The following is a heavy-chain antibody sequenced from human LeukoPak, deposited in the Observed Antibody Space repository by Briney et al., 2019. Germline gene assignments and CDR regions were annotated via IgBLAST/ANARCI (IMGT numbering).Heavy chain of an antibody. CDR2: IIPIFGTA. Sequence: SVKVSCKASGGTFSSYAISWVRQAPGQGLEWMGGIIPIFGTANYAQKFQGRVTITADKSTSTAYMELSSLRSEDTAVYYCARDLVSGYYGSGSYSYYFDYWGQGTLVTVSS. V-gene: IGHV1-69*06. CDR1: GGTFSSYA. J-gene: IGHJ4*02. CDR3: ARDLVSGYYGSGSYSYYFDY. D-gene: IGHD3-10*01.